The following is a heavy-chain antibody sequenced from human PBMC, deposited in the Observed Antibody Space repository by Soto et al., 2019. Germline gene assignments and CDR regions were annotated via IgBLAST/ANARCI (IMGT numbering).Heavy chain of an antibody. CDR1: GYTFPSYD. CDR2: MNPNSGNT. V-gene: IGHV1-8*01. CDR3: ARGRRVVWWFDP. Sequence: ASVKVSCKASGYTFPSYDINWVRQATGQGLEWMGWMNPNSGNTGYAQKFQGRVTMTRNTSISTAYMELSSLRSEDTAVYYCARGRRVVWWFDPWGQGTLVTVSS. D-gene: IGHD2-8*01. J-gene: IGHJ5*02.